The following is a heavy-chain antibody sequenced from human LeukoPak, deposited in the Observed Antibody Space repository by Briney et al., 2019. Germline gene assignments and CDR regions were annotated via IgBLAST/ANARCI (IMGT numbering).Heavy chain of an antibody. V-gene: IGHV4-39*07. J-gene: IGHJ4*02. CDR1: GGSISSSSYY. Sequence: SETLSLTCTFSGGSISSSSYYWGWIRQPPGKGLEWIGSIYYSGSTYYNPSLKSRVTISVDTSKNQFSLKLRSVTAADTAVYYCARVRLTKLYYFDYWGQGTLVTVSS. D-gene: IGHD5-12*01. CDR2: IYYSGST. CDR3: ARVRLTKLYYFDY.